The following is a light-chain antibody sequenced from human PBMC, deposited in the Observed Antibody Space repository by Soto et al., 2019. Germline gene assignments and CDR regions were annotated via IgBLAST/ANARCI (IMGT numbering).Light chain of an antibody. Sequence: QSALTQPASVSGSPGQSITISCTGTSSDVGGYQYVSWFQQYPGKVPKLIIYEVTDRPSGVSNRFSASKSGNMASLTISGLQAEDEADYYCSSYTRQSTYVFGTGTKVTVL. V-gene: IGLV2-14*03. CDR3: SSYTRQSTYV. CDR2: EVT. CDR1: SSDVGGYQY. J-gene: IGLJ1*01.